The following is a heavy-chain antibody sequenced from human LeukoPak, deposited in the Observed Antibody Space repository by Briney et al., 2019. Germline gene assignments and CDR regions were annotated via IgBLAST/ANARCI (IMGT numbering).Heavy chain of an antibody. CDR2: IKQDGSEK. CDR1: GFTFSSYW. V-gene: IGHV3-7*01. Sequence: SGGTLRLSCAASGFTFSSYWMSWVRHAPGKGLEWVANIKQDGSEKYYVDSVKGRFTISRDNAKNSLYLQMNSLRAEDTAVYYCARDAEGLVGGTGVDYWGQGTLVTVSS. J-gene: IGHJ4*02. CDR3: ARDAEGLVGGTGVDY. D-gene: IGHD1-26*01.